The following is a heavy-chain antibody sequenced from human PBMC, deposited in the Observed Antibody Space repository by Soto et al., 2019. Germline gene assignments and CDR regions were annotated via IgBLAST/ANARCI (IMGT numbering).Heavy chain of an antibody. Sequence: EVQLLESGGGLVQPGGSLRLSCAASGFTFSSYAMSWVRQAPGKGLEWVSAISGSGGSTYYADSVKGRFTISRDNSKNTLYLQMNSLRAEDTAVYYCAKDPDDSSDTSYYYYGMDVWGQGTTVTVSS. D-gene: IGHD6-19*01. J-gene: IGHJ6*02. CDR1: GFTFSSYA. CDR2: ISGSGGST. V-gene: IGHV3-23*01. CDR3: AKDPDDSSDTSYYYYGMDV.